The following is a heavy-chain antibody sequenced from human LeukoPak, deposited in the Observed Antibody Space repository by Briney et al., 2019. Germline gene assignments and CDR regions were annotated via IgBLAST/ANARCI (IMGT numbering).Heavy chain of an antibody. J-gene: IGHJ4*02. V-gene: IGHV4-39*01. CDR2: INYSGST. CDR1: GGSISNTFYY. CDR3: ARRRFVRGPDVVNPFDY. D-gene: IGHD2-8*01. Sequence: SETLSLTCTVSGGSISNTFYYWGWIRQPPGKGLEWIGSINYSGSTYYNPSLKSRVTISIDTSKSQFSLKLSSVTAADTAVYYCARRRFVRGPDVVNPFDYWGQGTLVTVSS.